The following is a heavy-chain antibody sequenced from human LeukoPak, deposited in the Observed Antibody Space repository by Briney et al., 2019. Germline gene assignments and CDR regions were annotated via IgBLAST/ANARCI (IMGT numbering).Heavy chain of an antibody. J-gene: IGHJ4*02. CDR3: AKVQMSTGWTFDF. V-gene: IGHV3-23*01. CDR2: IDGSGDNR. D-gene: IGHD2-2*01. CDR1: GFTFKDYA. Sequence: GGSLRLSCAASGFTFKDYAMSWVRQAPGKGLEWVSSIDGSGDNRYYADSVKGRFTISRDNSGNTLYLQLRGLGAEDTATYYCAKVQMSTGWTFDFWGQGSLVTVSS.